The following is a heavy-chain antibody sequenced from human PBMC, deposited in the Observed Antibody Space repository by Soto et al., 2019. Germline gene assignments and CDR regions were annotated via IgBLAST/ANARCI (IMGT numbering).Heavy chain of an antibody. J-gene: IGHJ5*01. Sequence: QVHLQESGPGLVKPSETLSLTCAVSGDSIKTETWWSWLRQLPGTGLEWIGEIKHTGDANANPALRSRVYMSVDRTKHQFFLNLRYVSAADTAVYFCAREGRLHWFESWGQGTLVTVSS. CDR2: IKHTGDA. V-gene: IGHV4-4*02. CDR1: GDSIKTETW. CDR3: AREGRLHWFES.